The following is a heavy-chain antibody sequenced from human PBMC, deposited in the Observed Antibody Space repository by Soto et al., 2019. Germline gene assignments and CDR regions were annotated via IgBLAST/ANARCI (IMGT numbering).Heavy chain of an antibody. J-gene: IGHJ4*02. CDR2: IDPSDSYT. Sequence: PGESLKISCQGSGYDFTSYWITWVRQMPGKGLEWMGRIDPSDSYTNYSPSFQGHVTISPDQSISTVYLQWSSLEASDTAMYYCARHAAGYSYSFFDYWGQGILVTVSS. CDR1: GYDFTSYW. D-gene: IGHD5-18*01. CDR3: ARHAAGYSYSFFDY. V-gene: IGHV5-10-1*01.